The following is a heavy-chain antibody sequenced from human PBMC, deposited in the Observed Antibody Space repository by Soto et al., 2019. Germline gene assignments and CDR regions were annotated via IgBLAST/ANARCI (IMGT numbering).Heavy chain of an antibody. D-gene: IGHD4-4*01. J-gene: IGHJ4*02. CDR3: AKDSNKYSSSLRGRYFDH. Sequence: GGSLRLSCAASGFPFSSYVMSWVRQAPGKGLEWVSGISGGGSNTFYADSVKGRFTISRDNSKNTLLLQMNSLGAEDTAVYYCAKDSNKYSSSLRGRYFDHWGQGIGVTVSS. V-gene: IGHV3-23*01. CDR1: GFPFSSYV. CDR2: ISGGGSNT.